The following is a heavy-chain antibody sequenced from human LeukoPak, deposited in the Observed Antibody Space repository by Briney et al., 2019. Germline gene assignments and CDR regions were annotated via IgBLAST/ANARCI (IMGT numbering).Heavy chain of an antibody. CDR2: IYTSGST. V-gene: IGHV4-4*07. CDR3: ARSRWDYVWGSYRSSFDY. D-gene: IGHD3-16*02. Sequence: KTSETLSLTCTVSGGSISSYYWSWIRQPAGKGLEWIGRIYTSGSTNYNPSLKSRVTMSVDTSKNQFSLKLSSVTAADTAVYYCARSRWDYVWGSYRSSFDYWGQGTLVTVSS. J-gene: IGHJ4*02. CDR1: GGSISSYY.